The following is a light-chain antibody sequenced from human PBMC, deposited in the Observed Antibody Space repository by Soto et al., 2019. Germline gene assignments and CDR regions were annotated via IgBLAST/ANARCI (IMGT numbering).Light chain of an antibody. CDR3: QQYGSSPRLT. CDR1: QSVTSSY. CDR2: DAS. Sequence: EIVLTQSPDTLSLSPGERATLSCRASQSVTSSYLAWYQQRPGQAPRLLIYDASSRATGIPARFSGSGSGSDFTLTISRLVPEDFAVYYCQQYGSSPRLTFGGVTKVEIK. J-gene: IGKJ4*01. V-gene: IGKV3-20*01.